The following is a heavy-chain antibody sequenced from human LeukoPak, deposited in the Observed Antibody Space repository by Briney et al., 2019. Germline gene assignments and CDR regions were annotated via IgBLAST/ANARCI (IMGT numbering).Heavy chain of an antibody. CDR1: GFTFSSYA. CDR3: ARESVGELLGPFDY. J-gene: IGHJ4*02. Sequence: PGGSLRLSCAASGFTFSSYAMHWVRQAPGKGLEWVAVISYDGSNKYYAGSVKGRFTISRDNSKNTLYLQMNNLRAEDTAVYYCARESVGELLGPFDYWGQGTLVTVSS. CDR2: ISYDGSNK. D-gene: IGHD3-10*01. V-gene: IGHV3-30*04.